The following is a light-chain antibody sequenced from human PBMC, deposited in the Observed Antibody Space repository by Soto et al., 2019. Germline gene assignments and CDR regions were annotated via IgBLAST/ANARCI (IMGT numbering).Light chain of an antibody. V-gene: IGKV3-15*01. CDR1: QNVNSN. CDR2: AAS. J-gene: IGKJ4*01. CDR3: QQYQSWPRT. Sequence: EIVMTQSPATLSVSPGERATLSCRASQNVNSNLAWYQQKPGQAPRLLIYAASTRATGIPARFSGSGSGTEFTLTISSLQSEDFAGYYLQQYQSWPRTFGGGTKVEIK.